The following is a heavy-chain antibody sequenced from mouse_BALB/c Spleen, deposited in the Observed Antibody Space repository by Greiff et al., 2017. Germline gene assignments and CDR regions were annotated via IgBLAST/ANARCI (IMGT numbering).Heavy chain of an antibody. CDR2: IRNKANGYTT. CDR3: ARDFYSSSPYYYAMDY. CDR1: GFTFTDYY. V-gene: IGHV7-3*02. Sequence: EVQRVESGGGLVQPGGSLRLSCATSGFTFTDYYMSWVRQPPGKALEWLGFIRNKANGYTTEYSASVKGRFTISRDNSQSILYLQMNTLRAEDSATYSCARDFYSSSPYYYAMDYWGQGTSVTVSA. J-gene: IGHJ4*01. D-gene: IGHD1-1*01.